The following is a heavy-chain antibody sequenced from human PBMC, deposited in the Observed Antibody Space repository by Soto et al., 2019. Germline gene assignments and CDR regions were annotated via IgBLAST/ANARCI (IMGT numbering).Heavy chain of an antibody. V-gene: IGHV4-61*01. D-gene: IGHD4-4*01. CDR3: ARVSTVTSRYYYYGMDV. CDR1: GGSVSSGSYY. Sequence: PSETLSLTCTVSGGSVSSGSYYWSWIRQPPGKGLEWIGYIYYSGSTNYNPSLKSRVTISVDTSKNQFSLMLSSVTAADTAVYYCARVSTVTSRYYYYGMDVWGQGTTVTVSS. J-gene: IGHJ6*02. CDR2: IYYSGST.